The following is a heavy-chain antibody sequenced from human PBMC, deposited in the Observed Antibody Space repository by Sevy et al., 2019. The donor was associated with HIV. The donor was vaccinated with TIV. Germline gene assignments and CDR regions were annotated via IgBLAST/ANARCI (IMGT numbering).Heavy chain of an antibody. D-gene: IGHD3-3*01. CDR1: GFTFSSYG. CDR2: ISYDGSNK. Sequence: GGSLRLSCAASGFTFSSYGMHWVRQAPGKGLEWVAVISYDGSNKYYADSVKGRFTISRDNSKNTLYLQMNSLRAEDTAVYYCAKGGAPDFWSGYDYWGQGTLVIVSS. CDR3: AKGGAPDFWSGYDY. V-gene: IGHV3-30*18. J-gene: IGHJ4*02.